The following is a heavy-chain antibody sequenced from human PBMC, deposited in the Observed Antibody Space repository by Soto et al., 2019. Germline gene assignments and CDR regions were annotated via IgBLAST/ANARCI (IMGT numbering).Heavy chain of an antibody. CDR3: ARGGLTTVPPLT. CDR2: INRSGST. CDR1: GGSFSGYY. J-gene: IGHJ4*02. Sequence: QMQLQQWGAGLLKPSGTLSLTCAVYGGSFSGYYYYWIRQPPGKGLEWIGEINRSGSTNYNPSLKSRVTISVDTSKNQFSLTLSSVTAADTAIYYCARGGLTTVPPLTWGQGTLVTVSS. V-gene: IGHV4-34*01. D-gene: IGHD4-17*01.